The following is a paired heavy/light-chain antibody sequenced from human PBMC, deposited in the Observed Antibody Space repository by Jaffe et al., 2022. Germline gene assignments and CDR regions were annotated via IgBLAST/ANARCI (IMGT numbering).Heavy chain of an antibody. J-gene: IGHJ4*02. CDR3: AKDPGNAQLPSPGVFDY. CDR2: ISDSGGST. CDR1: GFTFSSYA. D-gene: IGHD2-2*01. V-gene: IGHV3-23*01. Sequence: EVQLLESGGGLVQPGGSLRLSCAASGFTFSSYAMSWVRQAPGKGLEWVSGISDSGGSTYYADSVKGRFTISRDNSKNTLYLQMNSLRAEDTAVYYCAKDPGNAQLPSPGVFDYWGQGTLVAVSS.
Light chain of an antibody. CDR3: QQYNSYPLT. Sequence: DIQMTQSPSSLSASVGDRVTITCRASQGIRNWLAWYQQKPEEAPKSLIYAASSLQSGVPSRFSGSGSGTDFTLTISSLQPEDFATYYCQQYNSYPLTFGGGTKVEIK. V-gene: IGKV1D-16*01. J-gene: IGKJ4*01. CDR2: AAS. CDR1: QGIRNW.